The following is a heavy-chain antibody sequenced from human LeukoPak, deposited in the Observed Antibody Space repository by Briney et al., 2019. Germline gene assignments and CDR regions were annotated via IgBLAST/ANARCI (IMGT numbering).Heavy chain of an antibody. D-gene: IGHD3-10*01. Sequence: GGSLRLSCAAPGFTVSSNYMSWVRQAPGKGLEWVSVIYSGGSTYYADSVKGRFTISRDNSKNTLYLQMNSLRAEDTAVYYCARAMVRGVTGFDYWGQGTLVTVSS. CDR1: GFTVSSNY. CDR2: IYSGGST. V-gene: IGHV3-66*01. CDR3: ARAMVRGVTGFDY. J-gene: IGHJ4*02.